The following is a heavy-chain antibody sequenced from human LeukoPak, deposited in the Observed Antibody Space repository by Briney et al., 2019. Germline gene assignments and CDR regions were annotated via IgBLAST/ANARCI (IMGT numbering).Heavy chain of an antibody. CDR1: GFTVSSNY. J-gene: IGHJ4*02. D-gene: IGHD6-13*01. V-gene: IGHV3-30-3*01. CDR3: ARDFTPGPAGQRTGYFDY. CDR2: ISYDGSNK. Sequence: GGSLRLSCAASGFTVSSNYMTWVRQAPGKGLEWVAVISYDGSNKYYADSVKGRFTISRDNSKNTLYLQMNSLRAEDTAVYYCARDFTPGPAGQRTGYFDYWGQGTLVTVSS.